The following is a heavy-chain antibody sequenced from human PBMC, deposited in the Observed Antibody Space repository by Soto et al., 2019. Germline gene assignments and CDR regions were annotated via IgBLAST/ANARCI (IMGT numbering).Heavy chain of an antibody. Sequence: QVQLVQSGAEVKKPGSSVKVSCKASGGTFSNYAITWVRQAPGQGLEWLGRIIPIFGSANFAQKFQGRVTLTADESTTAGYMELSNLRSDDTAVYYCAKDGGKDGYFGNWFDPWGHGTLVTVSS. CDR1: GGTFSNYA. CDR3: AKDGGKDGYFGNWFDP. J-gene: IGHJ5*02. D-gene: IGHD5-12*01. CDR2: IIPIFGSA. V-gene: IGHV1-69*15.